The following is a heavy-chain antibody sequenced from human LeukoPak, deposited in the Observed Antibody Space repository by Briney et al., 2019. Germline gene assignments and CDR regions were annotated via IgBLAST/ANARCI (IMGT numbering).Heavy chain of an antibody. D-gene: IGHD3-10*01. CDR1: GFTFSSYS. V-gene: IGHV3-48*01. CDR2: ISSSSSTI. Sequence: GGSLRLSCAASGFTFSSYSMNWVRQAPGKGLEWVSYISSSSSTIYYADSVKGRFTISRDNAKNSLYPQMNSLRAEDTAVYYCAKAYGSGYYYYMDVWGKGTTVTISS. CDR3: AKAYGSGYYYYMDV. J-gene: IGHJ6*03.